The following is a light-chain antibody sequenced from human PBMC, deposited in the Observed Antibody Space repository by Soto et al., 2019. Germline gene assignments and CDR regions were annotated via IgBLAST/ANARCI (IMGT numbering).Light chain of an antibody. CDR2: DVS. J-gene: IGKJ5*01. CDR1: QSVSNS. Sequence: NVVTQFPATLSLSPGERVTLSCRASQSVSNSLAWYQQKPGQPPRLLIYDVSNRATGIPARFSGSGSGTDFTLTITSLEPEDFAVYFCHQRYNWPRVTFGQGTRLEIK. V-gene: IGKV3-11*01. CDR3: HQRYNWPRVT.